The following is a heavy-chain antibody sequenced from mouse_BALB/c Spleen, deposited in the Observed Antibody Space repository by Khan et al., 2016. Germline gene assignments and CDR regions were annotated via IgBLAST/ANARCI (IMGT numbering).Heavy chain of an antibody. J-gene: IGHJ3*01. D-gene: IGHD2-4*01. CDR1: GFSLTNSG. CDR3: ARDDQDYDAWFAS. CDR2: IWAGGST. V-gene: IGHV2-9*02. Sequence: QVQLKQSGPGLVAPSQSLSITCTVSGFSLTNSGVHWVRQPPGKGLDWLGVIWAGGSTDYISALMSSLSITKDNSQNQVFLKRNSRQTDDTAMYYCARDDQDYDAWFASWGQGTLVTVSA.